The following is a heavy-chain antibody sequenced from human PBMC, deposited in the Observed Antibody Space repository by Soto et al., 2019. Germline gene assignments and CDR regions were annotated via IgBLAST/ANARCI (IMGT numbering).Heavy chain of an antibody. CDR1: GGTFSSYA. D-gene: IGHD1-26*01. J-gene: IGHJ3*02. V-gene: IGHV1-69*13. CDR3: AREQYKWELQHPDAFDI. Sequence: SVKVSCKASGGTFSSYAISWVRQAPGQGLEWMGGIIPIFGTANYAQKFQGRVTITADESTSTAYMALSSLRSEDTAVYYCAREQYKWELQHPDAFDIWGQGTMVTVSS. CDR2: IIPIFGTA.